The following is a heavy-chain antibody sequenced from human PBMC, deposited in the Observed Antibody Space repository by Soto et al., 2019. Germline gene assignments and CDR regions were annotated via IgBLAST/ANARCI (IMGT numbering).Heavy chain of an antibody. J-gene: IGHJ3*02. CDR1: GFTVSSNY. D-gene: IGHD3-22*01. V-gene: IGHV3-66*01. CDR3: ARDHYDRDAFDI. CDR2: IYSGGSA. Sequence: GGSLRLSCAASGFTVSSNYMSWVRQAPGKGLEWVSVIYSGGSAYYADSVKGRFTISRDNSKNTLYLQMNSLRAEDTAVYYCARDHYDRDAFDIWGQGTMVTVSS.